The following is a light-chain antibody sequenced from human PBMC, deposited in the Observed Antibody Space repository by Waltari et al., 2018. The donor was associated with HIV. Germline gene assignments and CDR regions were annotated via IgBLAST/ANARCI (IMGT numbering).Light chain of an antibody. CDR3: QQRTNWPPYS. CDR2: DAS. CDR1: QSVGRY. Sequence: EIVLTQSPATLSLSPGERATLSCRASQSVGRYLAWYQQKPGQAPRLLIYDASNRATGIPVRFSGSGSGTDFTLTISSLDPEDFALYYCQQRTNWPPYSFGQGTKLEIK. J-gene: IGKJ2*03. V-gene: IGKV3-11*01.